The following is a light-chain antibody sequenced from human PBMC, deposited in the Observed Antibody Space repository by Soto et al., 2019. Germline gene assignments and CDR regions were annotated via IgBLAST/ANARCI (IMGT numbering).Light chain of an antibody. CDR1: QSISSY. V-gene: IGKV1-39*01. Sequence: DIQMTQSPSSLSASVGDRVTITCRASQSISSYLNWFQQKPGEAPKILIYTASSLQSGVPSRFSGSGSGTDFTLTISSLQPEDFATYYCQQSYSYPLTFGGGTKVEIK. J-gene: IGKJ4*01. CDR2: TAS. CDR3: QQSYSYPLT.